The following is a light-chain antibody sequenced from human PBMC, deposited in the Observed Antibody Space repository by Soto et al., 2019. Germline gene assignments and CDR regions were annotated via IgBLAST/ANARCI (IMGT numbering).Light chain of an antibody. CDR2: AAS. Sequence: DIQMTQCPSSLSASVGDRVTITCRASQSISSYLNWYQQKPGKAPKILIYAASSLQSGVPSRFSGSGSGTDFTLTISSLQPEYFATYYCQQSYSTPRTFGQGTKVEIK. J-gene: IGKJ1*01. CDR3: QQSYSTPRT. CDR1: QSISSY. V-gene: IGKV1-39*01.